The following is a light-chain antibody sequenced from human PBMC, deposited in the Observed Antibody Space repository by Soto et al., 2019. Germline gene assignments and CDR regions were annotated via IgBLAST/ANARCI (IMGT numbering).Light chain of an antibody. J-gene: IGKJ4*01. CDR3: QQANSFPLP. Sequence: DIQMTQSPSSVSASAGDRVTITCRASQGISSLLAWYQQKPGKAPNLLIHTSSSLQSGVPSRFSGSRSGTDFTLTISRLQPEDFATYYCQQANSFPLPFGGGTKVEIK. CDR1: QGISSL. CDR2: TSS. V-gene: IGKV1-12*01.